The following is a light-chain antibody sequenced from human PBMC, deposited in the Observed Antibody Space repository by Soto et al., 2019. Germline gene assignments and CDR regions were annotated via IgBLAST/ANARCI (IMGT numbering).Light chain of an antibody. CDR3: QQYYSYPWT. CDR1: QGISSW. V-gene: IGKV1-12*01. J-gene: IGKJ1*01. CDR2: AAS. Sequence: DIQMTQSPSSVSASVGDGVTITCRASQGISSWLAWYQQKPGKAPKLLIYAASTLQSGVPSRFSGSGSGTDFTLTISCLQSEDFATYYCQQYYSYPWTFGQGTKVDIK.